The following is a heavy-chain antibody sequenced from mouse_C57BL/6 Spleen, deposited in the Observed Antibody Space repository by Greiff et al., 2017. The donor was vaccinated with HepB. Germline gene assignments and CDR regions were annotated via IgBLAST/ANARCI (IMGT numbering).Heavy chain of an antibody. Sequence: EVQVVESGGGLVKPGGSLKLSCAASGFTFSDYGLHWVRQAPEKGLAWVAYISSGSSTIYYADTVKGRFTISRDNAKNTLFLQMTSLRSEDTAMYYCARQRAYYSNYSAMDYWGQGTSVTVSS. CDR3: ARQRAYYSNYSAMDY. CDR2: ISSGSSTI. D-gene: IGHD2-5*01. V-gene: IGHV5-17*01. J-gene: IGHJ4*01. CDR1: GFTFSDYG.